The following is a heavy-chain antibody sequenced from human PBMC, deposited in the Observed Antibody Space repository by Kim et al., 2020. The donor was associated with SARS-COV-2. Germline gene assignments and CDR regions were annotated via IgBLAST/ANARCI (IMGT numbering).Heavy chain of an antibody. CDR3: AGGIAARPGYFDA. J-gene: IGHJ5*02. CDR1: SGSISSYY. Sequence: SETLSLTCSVSSGSISSYYWNWIRQPPGKGLEWIGYIYYDGSANYNPSLKSRVTISVDTSKNQFSLKLISVTPADTATYYCAGGIAARPGYFDAWGQGTLVTVSS. D-gene: IGHD6-6*01. V-gene: IGHV4-59*01. CDR2: IYYDGSA.